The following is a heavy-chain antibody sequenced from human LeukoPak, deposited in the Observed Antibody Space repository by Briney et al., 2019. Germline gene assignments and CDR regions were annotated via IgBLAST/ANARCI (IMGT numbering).Heavy chain of an antibody. CDR1: GFTFSSYG. D-gene: IGHD5-12*01. V-gene: IGHV3-30*18. Sequence: GGSLRLSCAASGFTFSSYGMHWVRQAPGKGLEWVAAMSYDGSNKYYADSVKGRFTISRDNSENTLYLQMYSLRGNDTALYYCAKDLRGGVATINYWGQGNRVTVSS. CDR2: MSYDGSNK. J-gene: IGHJ4*02. CDR3: AKDLRGGVATINY.